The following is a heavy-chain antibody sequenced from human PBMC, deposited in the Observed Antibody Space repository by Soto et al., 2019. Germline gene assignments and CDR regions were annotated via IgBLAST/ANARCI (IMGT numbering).Heavy chain of an antibody. Sequence: PSETLSLTCTVSGGSISSGGYYWSWIRQHPGKGLEWIGYIYYSGSTYYNPSLKSRVTISVDTSKNQFSLKLSSVTAADTAVYYCARGVHCTNGVCYFSNYYGMDVCGQGTTVTVS. CDR3: ARGVHCTNGVCYFSNYYGMDV. V-gene: IGHV4-31*03. CDR2: IYYSGST. J-gene: IGHJ6*02. D-gene: IGHD2-8*01. CDR1: GGSISSGGYY.